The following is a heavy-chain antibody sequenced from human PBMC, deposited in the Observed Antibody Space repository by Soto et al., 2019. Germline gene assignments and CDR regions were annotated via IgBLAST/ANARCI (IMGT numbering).Heavy chain of an antibody. CDR3: ARTLTGTTEYYYYYMDV. CDR1: GGSISSYY. Sequence: SSETLSLTCTVSGGSISSYYWSWIRQPPGKGLEWIGYIYYSGSTNYNPSLKSRVTISVDTSKNQFPLKLSSVTAADTAVYYCARTLTGTTEYYYYYMDVWGKGTTVTVSS. V-gene: IGHV4-59*08. CDR2: IYYSGST. D-gene: IGHD1-7*01. J-gene: IGHJ6*03.